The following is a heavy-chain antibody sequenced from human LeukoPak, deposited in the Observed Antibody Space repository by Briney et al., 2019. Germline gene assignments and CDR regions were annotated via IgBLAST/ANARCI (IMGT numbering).Heavy chain of an antibody. CDR3: ARVTAAAAEYFQH. V-gene: IGHV1-2*02. J-gene: IGHJ1*01. D-gene: IGHD6-13*01. CDR1: GYTFTGYY. CDR2: INPNSGGT. Sequence: ASVKVSCKASGYTFTGYYMHWVRQAPGQGLEWMGWINPNSGGTNYAQKFQGRVTMTRDTSICTAYMELSRLRSDDTAVYYCARVTAAAAEYFQHWGQGTLVTVSS.